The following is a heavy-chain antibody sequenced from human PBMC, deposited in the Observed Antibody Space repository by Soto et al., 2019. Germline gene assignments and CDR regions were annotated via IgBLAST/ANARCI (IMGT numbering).Heavy chain of an antibody. J-gene: IGHJ4*02. CDR3: ARNSNYDFWSGYLY. CDR1: GFTFNTYV. V-gene: IGHV3-23*01. Sequence: EVQVLESGGGLVQPGGSLRLSCAGSGFTFNTYVMTWVRQAPGKGLEWVSAISGSGVSTKYADSVKGRFTISRDNSKNTLYLQMNSLRAEDTAVYYCARNSNYDFWSGYLYWGQGTLVTVSS. CDR2: ISGSGVST. D-gene: IGHD3-3*01.